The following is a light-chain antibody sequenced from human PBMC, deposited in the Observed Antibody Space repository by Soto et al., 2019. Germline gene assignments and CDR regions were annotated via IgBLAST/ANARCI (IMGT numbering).Light chain of an antibody. J-gene: IGKJ2*01. CDR3: QQSRTTAYT. CDR2: AAS. Sequence: DIETTQAPSSLSASVGDRVTITCRAGQDVVNYLNWYQQKPGKAPRLLIYAASSLQSGVPSRFSGSGSGTTFTLTITDLQPEDVATYYCQQSRTTAYTFAQGTK. V-gene: IGKV1-39*01. CDR1: QDVVNY.